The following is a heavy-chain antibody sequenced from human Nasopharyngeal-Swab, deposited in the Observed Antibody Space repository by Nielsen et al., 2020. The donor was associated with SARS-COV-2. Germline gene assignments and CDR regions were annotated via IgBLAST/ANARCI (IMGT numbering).Heavy chain of an antibody. Sequence: ASVKVSCKASGYTFTSYGISWVRQAPGQGLEWMGWISAYNGNTNYAQKFQGRVTITADESTSTAYMELSSLRSEDTAVYYCTRIGSDSSSWSKNFYYYYGMDVWGQGTTVTVSS. CDR1: GYTFTSYG. J-gene: IGHJ6*02. CDR2: ISAYNGNT. D-gene: IGHD6-13*01. CDR3: TRIGSDSSSWSKNFYYYYGMDV. V-gene: IGHV1-18*01.